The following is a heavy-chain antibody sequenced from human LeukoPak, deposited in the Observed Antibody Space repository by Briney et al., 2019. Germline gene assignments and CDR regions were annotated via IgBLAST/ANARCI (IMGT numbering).Heavy chain of an antibody. Sequence: PGGSLRLSCAASGFSISDYWMNWVRLVPGKGLEWVADINEDGTIQDYVASVRGRFTISRNNAKNSLYLQMNSLGAEDTAVYYCASRQSSMARSHCGHGTLVTVSS. J-gene: IGHJ4*01. V-gene: IGHV3-7*01. D-gene: IGHD3-10*01. CDR2: INEDGTIQ. CDR3: ASRQSSMARSH. CDR1: GFSISDYW.